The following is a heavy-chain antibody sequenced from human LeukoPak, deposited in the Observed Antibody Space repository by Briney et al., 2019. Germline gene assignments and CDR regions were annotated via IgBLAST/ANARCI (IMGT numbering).Heavy chain of an antibody. Sequence: ASVKVSCKASGYTFTGYYMHWVRQAPGQGLEWMGWINPNSGGTNYAQKFQGRVTMTRDTSISTAYMELSRLRSDDTAVYYCAXXYSSSWRVEYYFDYWGQGTLVTVSS. V-gene: IGHV1-2*02. CDR2: INPNSGGT. CDR1: GYTFTGYY. CDR3: AXXYSSSWRVEYYFDY. J-gene: IGHJ4*02. D-gene: IGHD6-13*01.